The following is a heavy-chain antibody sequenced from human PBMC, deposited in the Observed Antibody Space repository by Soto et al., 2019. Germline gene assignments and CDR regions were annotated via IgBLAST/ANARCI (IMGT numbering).Heavy chain of an antibody. CDR3: ATGGVPAAGEYFQH. CDR1: GGTSSSYT. D-gene: IGHD6-13*01. CDR2: IIPILGIA. Sequence: GASVKVSCKASGGTSSSYTISWVRQAPGQGLEWMGRIIPILGIANYAQKFQGRVTITADKSTSTAYMELSSLRSEDTAVYYCATGGVPAAGEYFQHWGQGTLVTVSS. J-gene: IGHJ1*01. V-gene: IGHV1-69*02.